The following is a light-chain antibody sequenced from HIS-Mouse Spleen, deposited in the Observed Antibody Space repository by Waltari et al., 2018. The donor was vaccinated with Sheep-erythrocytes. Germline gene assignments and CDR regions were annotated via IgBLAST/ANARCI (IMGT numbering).Light chain of an antibody. V-gene: IGLV2-23*01. CDR2: EDS. J-gene: IGLJ3*02. CDR3: CSYAGSSTPWV. Sequence: QSALTQPASVSGSPGQSITISCTGTSSDVGSHNLVSWYQQHPGKAPKLMIYEDSKRPSGVSNRFSGSKSGNTASLTISGLQAEDEADYYCCSYAGSSTPWVFGGGTKLTVL. CDR1: SSDVGSHNL.